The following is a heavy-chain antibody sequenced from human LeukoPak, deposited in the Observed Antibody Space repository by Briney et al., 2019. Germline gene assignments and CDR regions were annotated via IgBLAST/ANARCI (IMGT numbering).Heavy chain of an antibody. CDR2: IYYSGTT. V-gene: IGHV4-39*07. J-gene: IGHJ5*02. CDR1: GGSISSGSYY. D-gene: IGHD5-18*01. CDR3: AKGAGGFSYYNWFDP. Sequence: PSQTLSLTCTVSGGSISSGSYYWGWIRQPPGKGLEWIGSIYYSGTTHYSPSLESRVTISVDTSKNQFSLKLASVTAADTAIYYCAKGAGGFSYYNWFDPWGQGTLVTVSS.